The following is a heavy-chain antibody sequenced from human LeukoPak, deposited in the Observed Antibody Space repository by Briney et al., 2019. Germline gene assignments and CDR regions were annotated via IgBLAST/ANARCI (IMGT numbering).Heavy chain of an antibody. CDR1: GYTFTSNY. CDR3: ARDQEAFDY. J-gene: IGHJ4*02. CDR2: IYPRDGST. Sequence: ASVKVSCKTSGYTFTSNYIHWVRQAPGRGLEWMGMIYPRDGSTSYAQKFQGRVTVTRDTSTSTVHMELSGLRSEDTAVYYCARDQEAFDYWGQGTLVTVSS. V-gene: IGHV1-46*01.